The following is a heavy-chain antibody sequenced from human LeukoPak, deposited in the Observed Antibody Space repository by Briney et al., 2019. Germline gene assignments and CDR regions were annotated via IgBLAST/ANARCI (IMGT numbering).Heavy chain of an antibody. CDR3: ARDQGATDAFDI. V-gene: IGHV1-46*01. J-gene: IGHJ3*02. CDR2: INPSGGST. D-gene: IGHD1-26*01. CDR1: GYTLTSYY. Sequence: ASVKVSCKASGYTLTSYYMHWVRQAPGQGLEWMGIINPSGGSTSYAQKFQGRVTMTRDTSTSTVYMELSSLRSEDTAVYYCARDQGATDAFDIWGQGTMVTVSS.